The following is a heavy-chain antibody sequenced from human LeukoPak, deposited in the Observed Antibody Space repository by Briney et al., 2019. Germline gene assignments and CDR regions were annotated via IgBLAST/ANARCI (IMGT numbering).Heavy chain of an antibody. CDR3: ASESDYYYDSSGYYPYYFDY. J-gene: IGHJ4*02. D-gene: IGHD3-22*01. CDR2: IYHSGST. V-gene: IGHV4-4*02. Sequence: SGTLSLTCAVSGGSISSSNWWSWVRQPPGKGLEWIGEIYHSGSTNCNPSLKSRVTISVDKSKNQFSLKLSSVTAADTAVYYCASESDYYYDSSGYYPYYFDYWGQGTLVTVSS. CDR1: GGSISSSNW.